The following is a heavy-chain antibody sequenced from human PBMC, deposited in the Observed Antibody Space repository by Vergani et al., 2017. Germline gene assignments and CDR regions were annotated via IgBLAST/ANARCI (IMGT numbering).Heavy chain of an antibody. Sequence: EVQLVESGGGLVQPGGSLRLSCAASGFTFSSYWMHWVRQAPGKGLVWVSRINSDGSSTSYADSVKGRFTISRDNAKNTLYLQMNSLRAEATAVYYCARDXLPNYDFWSGYSHAYYYYYGMDVWGQGTTVTVSS. V-gene: IGHV3-74*01. D-gene: IGHD3-3*01. CDR2: INSDGSST. CDR1: GFTFSSYW. J-gene: IGHJ6*02. CDR3: ARDXLPNYDFWSGYSHAYYYYYGMDV.